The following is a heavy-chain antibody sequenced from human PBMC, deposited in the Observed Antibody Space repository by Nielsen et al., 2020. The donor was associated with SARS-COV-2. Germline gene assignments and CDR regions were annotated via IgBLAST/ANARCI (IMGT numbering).Heavy chain of an antibody. CDR2: INSDGSST. V-gene: IGHV3-74*01. CDR3: VRGLQVPNGLAHR. J-gene: IGHJ4*02. Sequence: GGSLRLSCAASAFTFNTYWMHWVRQAPGKGLVWVSRINSDGSSTSYADSVKGRFTISRDNAKNTLYLQMNSLRAEDTAVYYCVRGLQVPNGLAHRWGQGTLVTVSS. CDR1: AFTFNTYW. D-gene: IGHD3-16*01.